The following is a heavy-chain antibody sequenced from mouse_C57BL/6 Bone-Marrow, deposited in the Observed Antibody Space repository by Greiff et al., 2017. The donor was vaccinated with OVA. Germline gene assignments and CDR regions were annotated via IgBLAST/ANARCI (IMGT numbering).Heavy chain of an antibody. J-gene: IGHJ3*01. CDR2: IYPRDGST. D-gene: IGHD2-2*01. CDR3: ARSPPYGYDAWFAY. V-gene: IGHV1-85*01. Sequence: VKLLESGPELVKPGASVKLSCKASGYTFTSYDINWVKQRPGQGLEWIGWIYPRDGSTKYNEKFKGKATLTVDTSSSTAYMELHSLTSEDSAVYFCARSPPYGYDAWFAYWGQGTLVTVSA. CDR1: GYTFTSYD.